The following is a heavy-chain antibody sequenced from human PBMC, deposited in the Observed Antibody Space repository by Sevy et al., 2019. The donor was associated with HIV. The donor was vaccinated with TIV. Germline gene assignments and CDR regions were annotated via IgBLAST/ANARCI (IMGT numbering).Heavy chain of an antibody. V-gene: IGHV3-64*02. D-gene: IGHD5-18*01. CDR3: ARGRGYSYGNPFDY. Sequence: GGSLRLSCAASGFTFSSYAMHWVRQAPGKGLEYVSAISSNGGSTYYADSVKGRFTISRENSKNTLYLQMGSLRAEDMAVYYCARGRGYSYGNPFDYWGQRTLVTVSS. CDR1: GFTFSSYA. J-gene: IGHJ4*02. CDR2: ISSNGGST.